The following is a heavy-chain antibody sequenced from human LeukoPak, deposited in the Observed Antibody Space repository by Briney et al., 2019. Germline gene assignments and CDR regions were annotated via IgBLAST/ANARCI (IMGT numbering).Heavy chain of an antibody. CDR1: GFTFSSYW. D-gene: IGHD5-12*01. Sequence: GRSLRLSCAASGFTFSSYWMHWVRQAPGEGLVWVSRINSDGSSITYADSVKGRFTISRDNAKNTLYLQMNSLRVEDTAVYYCAREGRVSGYDFDCWGQGTLVTVSS. J-gene: IGHJ4*02. CDR2: INSDGSSI. CDR3: AREGRVSGYDFDC. V-gene: IGHV3-74*03.